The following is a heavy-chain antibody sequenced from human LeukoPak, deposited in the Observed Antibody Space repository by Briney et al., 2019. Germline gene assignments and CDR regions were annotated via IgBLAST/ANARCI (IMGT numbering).Heavy chain of an antibody. CDR2: ISGSGGST. CDR1: GFTFSSYA. Sequence: PGGSLRLSCAASGFTFSSYAMSWVRQAPGKGLEWVSAISGSGGSTDYANSVKGRFTITRDNSKNTLYLQMNSLRAEDTAVYYCAKDGPPSYSSGWYYDNDYWGQGTLVTVSS. D-gene: IGHD6-19*01. CDR3: AKDGPPSYSSGWYYDNDY. V-gene: IGHV3-23*01. J-gene: IGHJ4*02.